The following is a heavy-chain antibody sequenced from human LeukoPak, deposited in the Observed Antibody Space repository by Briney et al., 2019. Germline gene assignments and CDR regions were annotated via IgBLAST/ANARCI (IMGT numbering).Heavy chain of an antibody. J-gene: IGHJ4*02. Sequence: PGRSLRLSCAASGFTFSSYAMSWVRQAPGKGLEWVSAISGSGGSTYYADSVKGRFTISRDNSKNTLYLQMNSPRAEDTAVYYCAKDHEYSSSSTPEDYWGQGTLVTVSS. CDR1: GFTFSSYA. V-gene: IGHV3-23*01. CDR2: ISGSGGST. CDR3: AKDHEYSSSSTPEDY. D-gene: IGHD6-6*01.